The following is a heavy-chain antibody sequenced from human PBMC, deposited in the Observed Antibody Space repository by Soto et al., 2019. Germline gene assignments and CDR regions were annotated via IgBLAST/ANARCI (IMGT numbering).Heavy chain of an antibody. V-gene: IGHV4-39*01. CDR2: IYYSGST. Sequence: QLQLQESGPGLVKPSETLSLTCTVSGGSISSSSYYWGWIRQPPGKGLEWIGSIYYSGSTYYNPSLKSRVTMSVDTSKNQFSLKLSSVTAADTAVYYCARPHGSGSYFVYWGQGTLVTVSS. D-gene: IGHD3-10*01. J-gene: IGHJ4*02. CDR3: ARPHGSGSYFVY. CDR1: GGSISSSSYY.